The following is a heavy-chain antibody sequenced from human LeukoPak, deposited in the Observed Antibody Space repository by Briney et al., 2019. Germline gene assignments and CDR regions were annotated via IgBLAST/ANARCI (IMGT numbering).Heavy chain of an antibody. V-gene: IGHV1-2*02. CDR1: GYTFTGYY. CDR3: ARDWRSGSYPSGFDY. Sequence: ASVKVSCKASGYTFTGYYMHWVRQAPGQGLERMGWINPNSGGTNYAQKFQGRVTMTRDTSISTAYMELSRLRSDDTAVYYCARDWRSGSYPSGFDYWGQGTLVTVSS. J-gene: IGHJ4*02. D-gene: IGHD1-26*01. CDR2: INPNSGGT.